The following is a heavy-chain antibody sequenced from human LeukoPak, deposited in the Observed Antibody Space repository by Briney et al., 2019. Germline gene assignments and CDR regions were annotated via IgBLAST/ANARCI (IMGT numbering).Heavy chain of an antibody. Sequence: GGSLRLSCAASGFTFSSYAMHWVRQAPGKGLEWVAVISYDGSNKYYADSVKGRFTISRDNSKNTLYLQMNSLRAEDTAVYYCAKDSKRWKTYYYASGSYYFEYWGQGTLVTVSS. CDR1: GFTFSSYA. V-gene: IGHV3-30*04. D-gene: IGHD3-10*01. CDR3: AKDSKRWKTYYYASGSYYFEY. J-gene: IGHJ4*02. CDR2: ISYDGSNK.